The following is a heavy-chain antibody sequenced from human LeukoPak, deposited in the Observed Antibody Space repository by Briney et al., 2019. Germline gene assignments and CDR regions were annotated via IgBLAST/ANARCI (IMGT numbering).Heavy chain of an antibody. D-gene: IGHD4-17*01. CDR1: GYSISSGYY. CDR3: AREVLATVTTFWFDS. J-gene: IGHJ5*01. Sequence: SETLSLTCTVSGYSISSGYYWGWIRQPPGKGLEWIGSIYHSGGTYFNPSLKSRVTISVDTSNNQFSLKLSSVTAADTAVYYCAREVLATVTTFWFDSWGQGTLVTVSS. V-gene: IGHV4-38-2*02. CDR2: IYHSGGT.